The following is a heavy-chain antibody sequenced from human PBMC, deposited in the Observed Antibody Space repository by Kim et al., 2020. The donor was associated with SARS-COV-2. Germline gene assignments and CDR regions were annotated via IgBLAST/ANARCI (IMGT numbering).Heavy chain of an antibody. V-gene: IGHV4-34*01. CDR2: INHSGST. Sequence: SETLSLTCAVYGGSFSGYYWSWIRQPPGKGLEWIGEINHSGSTNYNPSLKSRVTISVDTSKNQFSLKLSSVTAADTAVYYCARGIPPMVRGVNWFDPWGQGTLVTVSS. J-gene: IGHJ5*02. D-gene: IGHD3-10*01. CDR3: ARGIPPMVRGVNWFDP. CDR1: GGSFSGYY.